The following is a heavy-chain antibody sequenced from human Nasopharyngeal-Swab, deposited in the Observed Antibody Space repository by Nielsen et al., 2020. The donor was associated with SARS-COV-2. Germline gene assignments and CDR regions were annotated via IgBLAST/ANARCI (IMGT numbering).Heavy chain of an antibody. CDR2: ISGSGEST. V-gene: IGHV3-23*01. Sequence: GASLKISCAASGFTFSTYDMSWVRQAPGKGLEWVSGISGSGESTHYADSVKGRFTISRDNSKNTLYLQMNSLRAEDTAVYYCVKGPPAVIHYFDYWGQGTLVTVSS. CDR1: GFTFSTYD. D-gene: IGHD2-21*01. CDR3: VKGPPAVIHYFDY. J-gene: IGHJ4*02.